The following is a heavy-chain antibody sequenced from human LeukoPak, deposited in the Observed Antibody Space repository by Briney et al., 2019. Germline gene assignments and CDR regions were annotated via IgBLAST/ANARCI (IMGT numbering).Heavy chain of an antibody. Sequence: GGSLRLPCAASGFTFSSYAMSWVRQAPGKGLEWVSTISGSGGSTYYADSVKGRFTISRDNSKNTLYLQMNSLRAEDTAVYYCAKGGSVAVAGTRWFDPWGQGTLVTVSS. CDR2: ISGSGGST. V-gene: IGHV3-23*01. CDR3: AKGGSVAVAGTRWFDP. D-gene: IGHD6-19*01. J-gene: IGHJ5*02. CDR1: GFTFSSYA.